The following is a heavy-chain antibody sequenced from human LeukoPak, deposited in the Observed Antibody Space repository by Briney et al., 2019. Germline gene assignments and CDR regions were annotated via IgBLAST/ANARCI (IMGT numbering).Heavy chain of an antibody. CDR2: IYYSGST. D-gene: IGHD6-6*01. Sequence: KSSQTLSLTCTVSGGSISSGGYYWSWIRQHPGKGLEWIGYIYYSGSTYYNPSLKSRVTISVDTSKNQFSLKLSSVTAADTAVYYCARGSKQQLVLLMSGGMDVWGQGTTVTVSS. J-gene: IGHJ6*02. CDR3: ARGSKQQLVLLMSGGMDV. CDR1: GGSISSGGYY. V-gene: IGHV4-31*03.